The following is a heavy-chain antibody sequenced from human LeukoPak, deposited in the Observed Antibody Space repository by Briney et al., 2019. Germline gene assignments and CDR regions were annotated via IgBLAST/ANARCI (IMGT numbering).Heavy chain of an antibody. CDR1: GGSFSGYY. Sequence: SETLSLTCAVYGGSFSGYYWSWIRQPPGKGLEWIGEINHSGSTNYNPSLESRATISVDTSKNQFSLKLSSVTAADTAVYYCARRFSDYLWGSYRYLSHYYFDYWGQGTLVTVSS. CDR3: ARRFSDYLWGSYRYLSHYYFDY. D-gene: IGHD3-16*02. V-gene: IGHV4-34*01. CDR2: INHSGST. J-gene: IGHJ4*02.